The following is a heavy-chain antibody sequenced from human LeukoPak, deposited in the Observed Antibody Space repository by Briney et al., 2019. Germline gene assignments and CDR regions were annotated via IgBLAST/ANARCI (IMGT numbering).Heavy chain of an antibody. Sequence: GGSLRLSCAASGFTFSSYWMSWVRQAPGKGLEWVANINEDGSEKYYVDSVKGRFTISRENGKNSQYLQMSSLRADDTAVYYCARCVRCSGPLNWFDPWGQGTLVTVSS. CDR2: INEDGSEK. D-gene: IGHD3-10*02. CDR1: GFTFSSYW. CDR3: ARCVRCSGPLNWFDP. J-gene: IGHJ5*02. V-gene: IGHV3-7*05.